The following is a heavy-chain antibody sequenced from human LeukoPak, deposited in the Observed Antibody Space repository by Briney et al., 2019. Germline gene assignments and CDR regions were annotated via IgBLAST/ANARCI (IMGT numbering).Heavy chain of an antibody. V-gene: IGHV4-59*01. D-gene: IGHD3-22*01. J-gene: IGHJ4*02. Sequence: PSETLSLTCTVSGGSISYYYWGWIRQPPGKGREWIGYIYYSGSTNYHPSLKSRVTISVDTSKNQFSLNLSSVTAADTAVYYFARADYYYDSSGYTYLFDYWGQGILVTVSS. CDR3: ARADYYYDSSGYTYLFDY. CDR2: IYYSGST. CDR1: GGSISYYY.